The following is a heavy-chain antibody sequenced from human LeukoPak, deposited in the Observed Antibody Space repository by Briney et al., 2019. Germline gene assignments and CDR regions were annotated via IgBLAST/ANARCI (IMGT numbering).Heavy chain of an antibody. CDR1: GFTFSSYA. V-gene: IGHV4-39*01. J-gene: IGHJ4*02. CDR3: ARLWTEGLPPVYFDY. CDR2: IYYSGST. Sequence: GSLRLSCAASGFTFSSYAMSWVRQAPGKGLEWIGSIYYSGSTYYNPSLKSRVTISVDTSKNQFSLKLSSVTAADTAVYYCARLWTEGLPPVYFDYWGQGTLVTVSS. D-gene: IGHD3-3*01.